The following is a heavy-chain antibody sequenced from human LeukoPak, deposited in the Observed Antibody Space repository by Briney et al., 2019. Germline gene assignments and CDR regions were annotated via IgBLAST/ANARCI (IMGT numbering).Heavy chain of an antibody. V-gene: IGHV4-59*01. CDR2: IYYSGST. Sequence: PSETLSLTCTVSGGSISSYYWSWLRQPPGKGLEWIGYIYYSGSTKYNPSLKSRVTISVDTSKNQFSLQLTSVTAADTAVYHCATSPYCSNGICFTRWYFDLWGRGTLVTVSS. D-gene: IGHD2-8*01. J-gene: IGHJ2*01. CDR1: GGSISSYY. CDR3: ATSPYCSNGICFTRWYFDL.